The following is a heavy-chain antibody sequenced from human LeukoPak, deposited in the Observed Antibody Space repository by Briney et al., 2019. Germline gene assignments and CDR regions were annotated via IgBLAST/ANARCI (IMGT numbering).Heavy chain of an antibody. CDR1: GYIFSGYH. D-gene: IGHD6-19*01. CDR2: INPESGDP. J-gene: IGHJ5*02. CDR3: AREAYSSGHYRGGWFDP. Sequence: GASVKVSCKAAGYIFSGYHIHWLRQTPRQGLEWMGWINPESGDPHYAPRFQGRVTMTRDKFIKTSYMDLSSLTSDDTAVYYCAREAYSSGHYRGGWFDPWGQGTQVTVSS. V-gene: IGHV1-2*02.